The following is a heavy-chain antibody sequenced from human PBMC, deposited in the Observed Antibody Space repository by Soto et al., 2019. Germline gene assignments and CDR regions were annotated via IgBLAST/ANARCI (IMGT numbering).Heavy chain of an antibody. Sequence: QVQLQESGPGLLKPSETLSLTCTVSGGSISGYYWTWIRQPPGKGLEWVGSLFYGGTTDYNPSLKSRLTMSLDTSKNHFSLKLRSVTAADTAGYYCARHRGPAPVYWGQVTLVTASS. CDR1: GGSISGYY. J-gene: IGHJ4*02. V-gene: IGHV4-39*01. D-gene: IGHD3-10*01. CDR2: LFYGGTT. CDR3: ARHRGPAPVY.